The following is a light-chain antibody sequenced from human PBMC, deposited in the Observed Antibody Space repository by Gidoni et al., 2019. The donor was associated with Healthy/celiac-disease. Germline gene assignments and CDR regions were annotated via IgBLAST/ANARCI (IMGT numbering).Light chain of an antibody. Sequence: DIVMPQSPDPLAESLGDRATINCKSSQSVLSSSNNKNDLAWYQQKPGQPPKLLLYWASTRGSGVPDRCSGSGSWTDVTLTIISLQAEDVAVYYCQQYYSTPLYTFGQGTKLEIK. J-gene: IGKJ2*01. CDR1: QSVLSSSNNKND. V-gene: IGKV4-1*01. CDR2: WAS. CDR3: QQYYSTPLYT.